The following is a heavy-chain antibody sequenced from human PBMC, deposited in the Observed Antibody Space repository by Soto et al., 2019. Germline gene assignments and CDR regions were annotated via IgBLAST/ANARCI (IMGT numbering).Heavy chain of an antibody. CDR2: MYNTGST. CDR1: GGSIRGYY. Sequence: SETLSLTCTLSGGSIRGYYWSWIRQPPGKVLEWIGYMYNTGSTVYNPSFKSRVTISVDTSKNQFSLKLNSVTAADTAVYYCARDLWGYCGTDCYPLDVWGQGTTVT. J-gene: IGHJ6*02. D-gene: IGHD2-21*02. V-gene: IGHV4-59*01. CDR3: ARDLWGYCGTDCYPLDV.